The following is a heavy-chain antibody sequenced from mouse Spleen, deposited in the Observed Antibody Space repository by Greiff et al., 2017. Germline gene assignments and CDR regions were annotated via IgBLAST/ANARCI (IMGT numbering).Heavy chain of an antibody. V-gene: IGHV1-87*01. CDR2: IYPGNSDT. J-gene: IGHJ3*01. Sequence: QVQLKESGTVLARPGASVKMSCKASGYTFTSYWMHWVKQRPGQGLEWIGAIYPGNSDTSYNQKFKGKATLTADKSSSTAYMQLSSLTSEDSAVYYCARGGNDAWFAYWGQGTLVTVSA. CDR1: GYTFTSYW. D-gene: IGHD2-2*01. CDR3: ARGGNDAWFAY.